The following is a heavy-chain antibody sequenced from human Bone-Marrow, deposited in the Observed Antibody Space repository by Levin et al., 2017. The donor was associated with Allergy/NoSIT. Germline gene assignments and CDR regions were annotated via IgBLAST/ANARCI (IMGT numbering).Heavy chain of an antibody. Sequence: GESLKISCQSSGYSFTKDWIAWVRLMPGTGLEWIGIIYPGDSNTRYSPSFQGQFTISADKSISTVYLQWSSLRASDTAIYYCAKAIDNYYGSGSYPPYYWGQGTLVTVSS. CDR1: GYSFTKDW. J-gene: IGHJ4*02. CDR3: AKAIDNYYGSGSYPPYY. D-gene: IGHD3-10*01. V-gene: IGHV5-51*01. CDR2: IYPGDSNT.